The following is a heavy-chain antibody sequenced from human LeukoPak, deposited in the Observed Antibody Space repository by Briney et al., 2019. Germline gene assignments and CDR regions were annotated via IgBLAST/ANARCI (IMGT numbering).Heavy chain of an antibody. D-gene: IGHD5-18*01. CDR1: GFTVSSYG. J-gene: IGHJ4*02. V-gene: IGHV3-33*08. Sequence: PGGSLRLSCAASGFTVSSYGMHWVRQAPGKGLEWVAVIWYDGSNKYYADSVKGRFTISRDNSKNTLYLQMNSLRAEDTAVYYCAREDPTAMAMGDYWGQGTLVTVSS. CDR3: AREDPTAMAMGDY. CDR2: IWYDGSNK.